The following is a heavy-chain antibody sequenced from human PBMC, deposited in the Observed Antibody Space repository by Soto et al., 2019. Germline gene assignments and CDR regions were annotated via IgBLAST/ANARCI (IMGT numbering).Heavy chain of an antibody. D-gene: IGHD6-13*01. V-gene: IGHV5-51*01. Sequence: GESLKISCKGSGYSFTSYGIGWVRQMPGKGLEWMGIIYPGDSDTRYSPSFQGQVTISADKSISTAYLQWSSLKASDTAMYYCARTAAAGKYYYGVDVWGQGTTVTVSS. CDR2: IYPGDSDT. J-gene: IGHJ6*02. CDR3: ARTAAAGKYYYGVDV. CDR1: GYSFTSYG.